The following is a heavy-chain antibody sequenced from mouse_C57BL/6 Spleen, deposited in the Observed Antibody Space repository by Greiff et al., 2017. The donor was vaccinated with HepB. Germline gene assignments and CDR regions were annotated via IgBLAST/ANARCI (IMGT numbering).Heavy chain of an antibody. D-gene: IGHD1-1*01. CDR2: IYPGSGNT. V-gene: IGHV1-76*01. Sequence: QVQLQQSGAELVRPGASVKLSCKASGYTFTDYYINWVKQRPGQGLEWIARIYPGSGNTYYNEKFKGKATLTAEKSSSTAYMQLSSLTSEDSAVYFCAREGYGSSYDWYFDVWGTGTTVTVSS. CDR1: GYTFTDYY. CDR3: AREGYGSSYDWYFDV. J-gene: IGHJ1*03.